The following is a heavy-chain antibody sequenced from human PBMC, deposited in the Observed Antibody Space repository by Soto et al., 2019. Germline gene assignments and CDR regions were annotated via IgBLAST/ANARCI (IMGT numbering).Heavy chain of an antibody. CDR2: IYGGGST. CDR1: GVTVSENY. Sequence: EVQLVESGGGLVQQGGSLRLSCAASGVTVSENYMSWVRQAPGKGLEWVSLIYGGGSTLYADSVKARFTISRDNSKNTVYLQMSSLRAGDTAVYYCPSGILVAGTVPFDHWGQGTLVTVSS. CDR3: PSGILVAGTVPFDH. J-gene: IGHJ4*02. V-gene: IGHV3-66*01. D-gene: IGHD1-1*01.